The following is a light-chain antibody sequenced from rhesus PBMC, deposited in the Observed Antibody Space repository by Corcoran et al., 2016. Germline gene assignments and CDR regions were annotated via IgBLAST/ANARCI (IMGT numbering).Light chain of an antibody. CDR1: QDIDSW. V-gene: IGKV1-22*01. Sequence: DIQMTQSPSSLSASVGDTVTITCRASQDIDSWLAWYQQNPGKAPNLLIYEASSLLSGVPSRFSGSGAGRHFTLTVRSLQSEDFASYYCQQYSGRPYRFGQGTKVEIK. J-gene: IGKJ2*01. CDR2: EAS. CDR3: QQYSGRPYR.